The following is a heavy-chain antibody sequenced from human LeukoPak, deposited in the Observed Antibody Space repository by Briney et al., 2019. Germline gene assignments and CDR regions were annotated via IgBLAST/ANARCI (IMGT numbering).Heavy chain of an antibody. Sequence: SETLSPTCTVSGGSISSYYWSWIRQPPGKGLEWIGYIYYSGSTNHNPSLKSRVTISVDTSKNQFSLKLSSVTAADTAVYYCARARVLRFPRRWFDPWGQGTLVTVSS. CDR1: GGSISSYY. J-gene: IGHJ5*02. D-gene: IGHD3-3*01. V-gene: IGHV4-59*12. CDR3: ARARVLRFPRRWFDP. CDR2: IYYSGST.